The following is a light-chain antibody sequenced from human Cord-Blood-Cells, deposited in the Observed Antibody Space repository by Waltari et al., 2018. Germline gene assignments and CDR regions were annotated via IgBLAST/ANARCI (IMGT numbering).Light chain of an antibody. CDR2: DAS. Sequence: EIVLPQSPATLSLSPGERATLSCRASQSVSSYLAWYQQKPGQAPRLLIYDASNRATGIPARFSGSGSETDFTLTISSLQPEDFATYYCQQSYSTLYTFGQGTKLEIK. V-gene: IGKV3-11*01. CDR3: QQSYSTLYT. CDR1: QSVSSY. J-gene: IGKJ2*01.